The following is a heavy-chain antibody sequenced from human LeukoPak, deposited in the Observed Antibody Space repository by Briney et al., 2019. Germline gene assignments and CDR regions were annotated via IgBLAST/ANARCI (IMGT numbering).Heavy chain of an antibody. D-gene: IGHD3-22*01. CDR2: MNPNSGNT. CDR1: GYTFTSYD. Sequence: ASVKVSCKASGYTFTSYDINWVRQATGQGLEWMGWMNPNSGNTGYAQKFQGRVTMTRDTSISTAYMELSRLRSDDTAVYYCAREYYDSSGYESVDYWGQGTLVTVSS. J-gene: IGHJ4*02. CDR3: AREYYDSSGYESVDY. V-gene: IGHV1-8*02.